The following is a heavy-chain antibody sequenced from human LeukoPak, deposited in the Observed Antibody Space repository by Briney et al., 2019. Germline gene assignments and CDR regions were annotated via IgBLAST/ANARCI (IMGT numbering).Heavy chain of an antibody. V-gene: IGHV2-5*02. D-gene: IGHD3-10*01. CDR2: IYWDDDK. J-gene: IGHJ4*02. CDR3: AHRTMLRGVTDYFDY. CDR1: GFSLTTTGVG. Sequence: ESGPTLVNPTQTLTLTCTFSGFSLTTTGVGVGWIRQPPGKALEWLPLIYWDDDKRYSPSLKSRLTITKDTSKHQVVLTMTNMDPVDTATYYCAHRTMLRGVTDYFDYWGQGTLVTVSS.